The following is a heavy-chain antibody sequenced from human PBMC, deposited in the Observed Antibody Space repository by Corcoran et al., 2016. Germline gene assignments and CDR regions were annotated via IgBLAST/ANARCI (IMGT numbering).Heavy chain of an antibody. J-gene: IGHJ4*02. CDR2: ISYDGKNK. CDR3: AKDRLYSGSQSNDY. CDR1: GFTFSSYG. V-gene: IGHV3-30*18. Sequence: QVQLVESGGGVVQPGRSLRLSCAASGFTFSSYGMHWVRQAPGKGPEWVAVISYDGKNKYYADSVKGRFTISRDNSKNTLYLQMNSRRAEDTAVYYCAKDRLYSGSQSNDYWGQGTLVTVSS. D-gene: IGHD1-26*01.